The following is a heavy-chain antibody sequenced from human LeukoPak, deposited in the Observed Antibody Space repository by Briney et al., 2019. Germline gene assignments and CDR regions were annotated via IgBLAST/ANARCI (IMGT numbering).Heavy chain of an antibody. J-gene: IGHJ4*02. CDR1: GFPFSDYS. CDR2: ISSSGDYI. V-gene: IGHV3-21*04. CDR3: ARHLLTGNYPDHFDH. Sequence: PGGSLRLSCAASGFPFSDYSMNWVRQAPGKGLEWVSSISSSGDYIYSADSVKGRFTISRDNAKNSLYLQMTNLSAEDTAVYYCARHLLTGNYPDHFDHWGQGTLVTVSS. D-gene: IGHD1-7*01.